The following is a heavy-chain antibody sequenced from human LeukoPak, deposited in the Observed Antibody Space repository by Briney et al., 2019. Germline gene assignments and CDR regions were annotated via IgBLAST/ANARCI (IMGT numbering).Heavy chain of an antibody. CDR3: ARTKGVTTLYYFDY. CDR1: GFTLSTYA. Sequence: PGGSLRLSCAASGFTLSTYAMHWVRQAPGKGLEWVAVISYDGSNKYYADSVKGRFTISRDNSKNTLYLQMNSLRAEDTAVYYCARTKGVTTLYYFDYWGQGTLVTVSS. V-gene: IGHV3-30*04. D-gene: IGHD3-22*01. CDR2: ISYDGSNK. J-gene: IGHJ4*02.